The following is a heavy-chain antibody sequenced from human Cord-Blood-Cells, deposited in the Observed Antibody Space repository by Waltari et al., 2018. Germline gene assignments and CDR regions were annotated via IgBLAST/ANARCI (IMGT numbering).Heavy chain of an antibody. CDR3: ARVVTGDYYYYYGMDV. Sequence: QVQLVQSGAEVKKPGASVKVSCKASGYTFTGYYMPWGRQAPGQGLEWMGWINPNSGGTNYAQKFQGRVTMTRDTSISTAYMELSRLRSDDTAVYYCARVVTGDYYYYYGMDVWGQGTTVTVSS. CDR1: GYTFTGYY. V-gene: IGHV1-2*02. D-gene: IGHD5-18*01. J-gene: IGHJ6*02. CDR2: INPNSGGT.